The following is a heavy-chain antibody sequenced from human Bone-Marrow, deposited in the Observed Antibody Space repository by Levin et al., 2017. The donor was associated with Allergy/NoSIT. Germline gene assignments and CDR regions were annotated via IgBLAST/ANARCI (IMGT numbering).Heavy chain of an antibody. CDR1: GFTFSDYY. CDR2: ISSSGSTI. D-gene: IGHD3-3*01. J-gene: IGHJ4*02. Sequence: GGSLRLSCAASGFTFSDYYMSWIRQAPGKGLEWVSYISSSGSTIYYADSVKGRFTISRDNAKNSLYLQMNSLRAEDTAVYYCAREMGDFWSGYYTGGGFDYWGQGTLVTVSS. V-gene: IGHV3-11*01. CDR3: AREMGDFWSGYYTGGGFDY.